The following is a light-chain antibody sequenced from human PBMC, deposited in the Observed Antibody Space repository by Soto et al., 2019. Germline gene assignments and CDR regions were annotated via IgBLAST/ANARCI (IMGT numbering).Light chain of an antibody. CDR1: QNINNY. CDR2: DAS. CDR3: MQALQTPLRT. V-gene: IGKV1-33*01. J-gene: IGKJ1*01. Sequence: IRMTQSPSSLSASVGDRVTITCQASQNINNYLTWYHQKPGQAPKLLIYDASKLESGVPSRFSGSGSGTDFTLRISRVEAEDVGVYYCMQALQTPLRTFGQGTKVDIK.